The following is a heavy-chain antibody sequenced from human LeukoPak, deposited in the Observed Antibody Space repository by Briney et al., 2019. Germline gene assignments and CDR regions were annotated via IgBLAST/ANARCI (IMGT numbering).Heavy chain of an antibody. J-gene: IGHJ4*02. CDR3: GYSYGMTFDY. CDR1: GGTFSSYA. D-gene: IGHD5-18*01. Sequence: GASVKVSCKASGGTFSSYAISWVRQAPGQGLEWRGGIIPIFGTANYAKKFQGRVTITADKSTSTAYMELSSLRSEDTAVYYCGYSYGMTFDYWGQGTLVTVSS. CDR2: IIPIFGTA. V-gene: IGHV1-69*06.